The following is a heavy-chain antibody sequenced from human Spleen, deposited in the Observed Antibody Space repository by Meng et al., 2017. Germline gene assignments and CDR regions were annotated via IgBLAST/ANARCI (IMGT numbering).Heavy chain of an antibody. CDR1: GGSFSDYY. J-gene: IGHJ4*02. V-gene: IGHV4-59*01. CDR3: ARASRGWYSTDY. Sequence: GSLRLSCVVSGGSFSDYYWSWTRQPPGKGLEWIGYVDDSGSTYYNSSLKSRLTISVDTSKNQFSLELKSVTAADTAVYYCARASRGWYSTDYWGQGKLVTVSS. D-gene: IGHD6-19*01. CDR2: VDDSGST.